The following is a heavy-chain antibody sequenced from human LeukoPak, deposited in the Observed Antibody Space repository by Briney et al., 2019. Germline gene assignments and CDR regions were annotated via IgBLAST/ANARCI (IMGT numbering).Heavy chain of an antibody. Sequence: SETLSLTWAVSGGSISSGSYSWSWIRQPPGKGLEWIGYIYPRGSTYYNPSLKSRVILSLDKSANQFSLNLSSVTAADTAVYYCARFSPRAMGNYLDFWGQGTLVTVSS. V-gene: IGHV4-30-2*01. J-gene: IGHJ4*02. CDR1: GGSISSGSYS. CDR2: IYPRGST. CDR3: ARFSPRAMGNYLDF. D-gene: IGHD7-27*01.